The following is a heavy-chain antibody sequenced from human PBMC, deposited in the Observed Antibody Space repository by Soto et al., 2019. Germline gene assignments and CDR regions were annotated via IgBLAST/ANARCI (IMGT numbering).Heavy chain of an antibody. V-gene: IGHV1-69*13. D-gene: IGHD3-22*01. CDR1: GGTFSSYA. CDR2: IIPIFGTA. J-gene: IGHJ4*02. Sequence: SVKVSCKASGGTFSSYAISWVRQAPGQGLEWMGGIIPIFGTANYAQKFQGRVTITADESTSTAYMELSSLRSEDTAVYYCARSMYYDSSGYYLAYDYWGQGTLVTVS. CDR3: ARSMYYDSSGYYLAYDY.